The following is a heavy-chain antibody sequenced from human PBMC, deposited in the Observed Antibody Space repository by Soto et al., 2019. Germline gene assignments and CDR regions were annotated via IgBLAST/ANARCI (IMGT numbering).Heavy chain of an antibody. J-gene: IGHJ6*04. CDR1: GLTVSSKY. CDR3: GGDDVLCNGGGCYGVPFDV. Sequence: PGGSLILSCPTSGLTVSSKYMSWVRQPPGKGLEWVSLSQSDGPTYYADSVKDRFTISSDTSENTLHRQMDSRSAQDTAVYHCGGDDVLCNGGGCYGVPFDVWAKVTRDTVCS. D-gene: IGHD2-15*01. CDR2: SQSDGPT. V-gene: IGHV3-66*01.